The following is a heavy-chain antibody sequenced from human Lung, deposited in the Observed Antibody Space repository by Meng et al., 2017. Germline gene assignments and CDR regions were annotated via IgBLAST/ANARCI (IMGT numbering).Heavy chain of an antibody. CDR3: ARGPTTMAHDFDY. J-gene: IGHJ4*02. CDR2: INHSGST. Sequence: VQPQQWGEGLLKPLETLALTCVVSGGSFSDYYWSWIRQPPGKGLEWIGEINHSGSTNYNPSLESRATISVDTSQNNLSLKLSSVTAADSAVYYCARGPTTMAHDFDYWGQGTLVTVSS. D-gene: IGHD4-11*01. V-gene: IGHV4-34*01. CDR1: GGSFSDYY.